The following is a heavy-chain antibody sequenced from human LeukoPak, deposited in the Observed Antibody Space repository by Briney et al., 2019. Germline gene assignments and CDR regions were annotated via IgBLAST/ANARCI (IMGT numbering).Heavy chain of an antibody. CDR1: GFTFSSYA. CDR2: ITGSGGST. Sequence: PGGSLRLSCAASGFTFSSYAMGWVRQAPGKGLEWVSLITGSGGSTFYADSVKGRFTISRDNSKSTLYLQMNSLRAEDTAVYYCARDRASFDYWGQGTLVIVSS. J-gene: IGHJ4*02. D-gene: IGHD3-10*01. CDR3: ARDRASFDY. V-gene: IGHV3-23*01.